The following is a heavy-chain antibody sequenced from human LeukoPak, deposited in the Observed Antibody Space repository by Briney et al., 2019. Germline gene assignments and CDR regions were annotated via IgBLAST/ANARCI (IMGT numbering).Heavy chain of an antibody. J-gene: IGHJ4*02. CDR2: IYHSGST. V-gene: IGHV4-38-2*02. D-gene: IGHD1-1*01. CDR1: GYSISSGYY. CDR3: ARGASTDNRGYFDY. Sequence: SETLSLTCTVSGYSISSGYYWGWIRQPPGKGLEWIGSIYHSGSTYYNPSLKSRVTISVDTSKNQFSLKLSSVTAAATAVYYCARGASTDNRGYFDYWGQGTLVTVSS.